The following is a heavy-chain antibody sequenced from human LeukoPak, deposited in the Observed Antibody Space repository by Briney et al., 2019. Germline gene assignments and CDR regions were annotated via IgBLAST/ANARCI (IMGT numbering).Heavy chain of an antibody. V-gene: IGHV1-2*04. D-gene: IGHD6-13*01. Sequence: GASVKVSCKASGYTFTGYYTHWVRQAPGQGLEWMGWINPNSGGTNYAQKFQGWVTMTRDTSISTAYMELSRLRSDDTAVYYCARTEGGSSFSGMDVWGKGTTVTVSP. CDR2: INPNSGGT. CDR1: GYTFTGYY. CDR3: ARTEGGSSFSGMDV. J-gene: IGHJ6*04.